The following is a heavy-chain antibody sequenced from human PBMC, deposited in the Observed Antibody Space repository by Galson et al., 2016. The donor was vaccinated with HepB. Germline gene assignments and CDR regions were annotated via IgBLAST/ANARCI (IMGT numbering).Heavy chain of an antibody. CDR1: GDTFTGYY. CDR2: LSANSGAT. V-gene: IGHV1-2*04. D-gene: IGHD6-25*01. J-gene: IGHJ3*02. Sequence: SVKVSCKASGDTFTGYYIHWVRQAPGQGLEWMAWLSANSGATNYAQKFQGWVTMTRDTSISTAYMELTSLTSDATAIYYCATSTGYRSGWSASDIWGQGTMVTVTS. CDR3: ATSTGYRSGWSASDI.